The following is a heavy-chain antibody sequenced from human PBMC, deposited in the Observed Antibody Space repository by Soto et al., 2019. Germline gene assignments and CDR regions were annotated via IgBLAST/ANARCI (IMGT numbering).Heavy chain of an antibody. V-gene: IGHV4-59*12. J-gene: IGHJ6*02. CDR3: ARGFSLHYYGMDV. CDR1: GGSMSNYY. CDR2: ISYSGGT. Sequence: PSETLSLTCTVSGGSMSNYYWSWIRQPPGRGLEWIAYISYSGGTNYNPSLKSRVTISVDTSKNQFSLKLSSVTAADTAVYYCARGFSLHYYGMDVWGQGTTVTVSS.